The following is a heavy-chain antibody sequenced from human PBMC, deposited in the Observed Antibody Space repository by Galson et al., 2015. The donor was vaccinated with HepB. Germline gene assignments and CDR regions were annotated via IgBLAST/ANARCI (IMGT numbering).Heavy chain of an antibody. CDR1: GLTFSRYG. V-gene: IGHV3-30*18. J-gene: IGHJ4*02. CDR2: ISYHGSYK. CDR3: AKDPTTEKSYLDS. Sequence: SLRLSCAASGLTFSRYGVHWVRQAPGKGLEWVAVISYHGSYKYYADSVEGRFTISRDNSKNTLYLQLNSLRAEDTAVYYCAKDPTTEKSYLDSWGQGTLVTVST. D-gene: IGHD1-26*01.